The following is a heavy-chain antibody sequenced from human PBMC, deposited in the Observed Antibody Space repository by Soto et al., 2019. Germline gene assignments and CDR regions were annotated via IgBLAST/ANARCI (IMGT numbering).Heavy chain of an antibody. CDR2: IYYSGRT. CDR3: ASGDILTGYPNFDY. V-gene: IGHV4-59*01. J-gene: IGHJ4*02. Sequence: SETLSLTCTVSGGSISSYYWSWIRQPPGKGLEWIGYIYYSGRTNYNPSLKSRVTRSVHTSKNQFSLKLSSVTAADPAVYYWASGDILTGYPNFDYWGQGTLVPVSS. D-gene: IGHD3-9*01. CDR1: GGSISSYY.